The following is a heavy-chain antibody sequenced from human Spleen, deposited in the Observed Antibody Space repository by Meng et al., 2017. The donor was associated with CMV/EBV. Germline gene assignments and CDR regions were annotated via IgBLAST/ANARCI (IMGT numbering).Heavy chain of an antibody. J-gene: IGHJ4*02. CDR1: GFMFDDYI. V-gene: IGHV3-43*01. CDR2: ISWDGGTT. D-gene: IGHD6-6*01. Sequence: GGSLRLSCAASGFMFDDYIMHWVRQIPGKGLEWVSLISWDGGTTYYADSVKGRFIISRDNSKDSLYLQMNSLTTEDTAFYYCAKASFSSSSFPFDYWGQGTLVTVSS. CDR3: AKASFSSSSFPFDY.